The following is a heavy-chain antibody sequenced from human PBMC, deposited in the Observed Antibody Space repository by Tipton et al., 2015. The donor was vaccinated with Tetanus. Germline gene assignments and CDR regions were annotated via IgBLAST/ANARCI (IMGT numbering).Heavy chain of an antibody. J-gene: IGHJ4*02. Sequence: TLSLTCTVSGASFSSGDYYWSWIRKPPGKDLEWIGYIYQTGTTYYNPSLKGRVTISMDRSNTQFSLRLDSLTAADTAVYYCARAAGFLGLTHDFWGQGTVVTVSS. D-gene: IGHD2/OR15-2a*01. CDR1: GASFSSGDYY. CDR3: ARAAGFLGLTHDF. CDR2: IYQTGTT. V-gene: IGHV4-30-4*01.